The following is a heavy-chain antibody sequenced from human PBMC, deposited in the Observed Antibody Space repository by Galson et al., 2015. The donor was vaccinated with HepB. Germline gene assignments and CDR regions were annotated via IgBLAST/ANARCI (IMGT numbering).Heavy chain of an antibody. CDR1: GDSVSSRSAA. CDR2: TYYRSRWFN. D-gene: IGHD2-15*01. V-gene: IGHV6-1*01. J-gene: IGHJ5*01. Sequence: CAISGDSVSSRSAAWSWLRQSPSRGLEWLGRTYYRSRWFNDYAVSVKSRVTINPDTSKNQFSLKLNSVTAADTAVYYCARTVVVDATFSKYSRFDSWGQGTLVTVSS. CDR3: ARTVVVDATFSKYSRFDS.